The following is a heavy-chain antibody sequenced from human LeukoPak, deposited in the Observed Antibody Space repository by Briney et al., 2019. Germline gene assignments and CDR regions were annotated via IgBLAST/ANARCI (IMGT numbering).Heavy chain of an antibody. V-gene: IGHV7-4-1*02. J-gene: IGHJ5*02. CDR1: GYTFTSYA. CDR2: INTNTGNP. CDR3: ARVVGYCTNGVCYTGGNWFDP. Sequence: ASVKVSCKASGYTFTSYAMNWVRQAPGQGLEWMGRINTNTGNPTYAQGFTGRFVFSLDTSVSTAYLQISSLKAEDTAVYYCARVVGYCTNGVCYTGGNWFDPWGQGTLVTVSS. D-gene: IGHD2-8*01.